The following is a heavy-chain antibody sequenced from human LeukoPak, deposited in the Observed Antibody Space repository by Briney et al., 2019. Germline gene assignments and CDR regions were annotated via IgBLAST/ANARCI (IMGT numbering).Heavy chain of an antibody. D-gene: IGHD4-17*01. CDR2: IRTDGDT. J-gene: IGHJ4*02. CDR1: GFTFSEYW. V-gene: IGHV3-74*01. CDR3: ARDARVGDPFDY. Sequence: GGSLRLSCAASGFTFSEYWVHWVRQAPGKGLVWVSRIRTDGDTSYADSVRGRFTISRDNSKNTLYLQMNSLRAEDTAVYYCARDARVGDPFDYWGQGTLVTVSS.